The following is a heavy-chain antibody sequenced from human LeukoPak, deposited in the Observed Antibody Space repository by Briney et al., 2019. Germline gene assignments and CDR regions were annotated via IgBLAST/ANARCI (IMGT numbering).Heavy chain of an antibody. CDR2: ISSSGSTI. D-gene: IGHD3-22*01. J-gene: IGHJ4*02. V-gene: IGHV3-48*03. Sequence: GGCLRLSCAASGFTFSSYEMNWVRQAPGKGLEWVSYISSSGSTIYYADSVKGRFTISRDNAKNSLYLQMNSLRAEDTAVYYCARGGEDYYDSSGYYDYWGQGTLVTVSS. CDR3: ARGGEDYYDSSGYYDY. CDR1: GFTFSSYE.